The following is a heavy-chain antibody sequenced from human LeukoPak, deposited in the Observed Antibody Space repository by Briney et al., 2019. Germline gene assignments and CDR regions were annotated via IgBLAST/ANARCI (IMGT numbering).Heavy chain of an antibody. CDR2: ISSSSTTI. CDR3: GASRQYVGAFDI. CDR1: GFTFSSYE. V-gene: IGHV3-48*03. J-gene: IGHJ3*02. D-gene: IGHD3-16*01. Sequence: GGSLRPSCAASGFTFSSYELYWVRQAPGKGLEWISYISSSSTTIKYADSVRGRFTISRDDAGESLYLQMNSLRAEDTAIYYCGASRQYVGAFDIWGQGTLVTVSS.